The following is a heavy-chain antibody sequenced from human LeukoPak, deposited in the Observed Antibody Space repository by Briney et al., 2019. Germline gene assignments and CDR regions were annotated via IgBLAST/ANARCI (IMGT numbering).Heavy chain of an antibody. CDR2: ITSGVGIT. CDR1: GFTFSNYG. J-gene: IGHJ4*02. CDR3: AEGDYYDFDY. V-gene: IGHV3-23*01. Sequence: GGSLRLSCAASGFTFSNYGMNWVRQAPGKGLEWVSIITSGVGITYYADSVKGRFTISRDNSKNTLYLQMNSLRAEDTAVYYCAEGDYYDFDYWGQGTLVTVSS. D-gene: IGHD3-10*01.